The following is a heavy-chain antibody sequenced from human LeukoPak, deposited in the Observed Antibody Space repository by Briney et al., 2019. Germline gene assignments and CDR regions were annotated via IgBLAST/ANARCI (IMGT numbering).Heavy chain of an antibody. V-gene: IGHV3-7*05. D-gene: IGHD2-15*01. CDR2: IKLDGTEK. Sequence: GGSLRLSCAASGLTFSTFWMSWVRQAPGKGLEWVANIKLDGTEKYYVDSVKGRFTISRDNAKNSLFLQMNSLRAEDTAIYYCAKGSGLVAHSPFDYWGQGTLVTVSS. J-gene: IGHJ4*02. CDR1: GLTFSTFW. CDR3: AKGSGLVAHSPFDY.